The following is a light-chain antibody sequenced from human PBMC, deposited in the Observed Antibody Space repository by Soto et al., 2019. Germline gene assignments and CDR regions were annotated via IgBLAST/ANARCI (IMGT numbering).Light chain of an antibody. CDR3: SSYTGSSTYVV. V-gene: IGLV2-14*01. CDR1: SSDVGGYNY. Sequence: QSVLTQPASVSGSPGQSITISCTGTSSDVGGYNYVSWYQQHPGKAPKLMIYDVNNRPSGVSNRFSGSKSGNTASLTISGLQAEDEAEYYCSSYTGSSTYVVFGGGTKLTVL. CDR2: DVN. J-gene: IGLJ2*01.